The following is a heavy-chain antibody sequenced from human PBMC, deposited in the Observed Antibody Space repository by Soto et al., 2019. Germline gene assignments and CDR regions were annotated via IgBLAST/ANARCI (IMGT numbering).Heavy chain of an antibody. CDR2: IWRDGKEK. CDR3: ASARGGDEPIDP. D-gene: IGHD2-21*02. Sequence: QVQLVESGGGVVQPGRSLRLSCAASGFTFSSYGMHWVRQAPGKGLEWVAVIWRDGKEKYYVDSAEGRFTVSRDNSKTTLYLQMNSLRAEDTAVYHCASARGGDEPIDPWGQGTLVTVSS. CDR1: GFTFSSYG. V-gene: IGHV3-33*01. J-gene: IGHJ5*02.